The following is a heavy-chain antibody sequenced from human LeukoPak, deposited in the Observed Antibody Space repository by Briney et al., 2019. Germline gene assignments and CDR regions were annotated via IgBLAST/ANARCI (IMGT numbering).Heavy chain of an antibody. CDR2: ISGSGGST. CDR3: AKDQDPHSYGSGSYAPFDY. J-gene: IGHJ4*02. CDR1: GFSFTTHA. D-gene: IGHD3-10*01. Sequence: GGSPRLSCVASGFSFTTHAMGWVRQAPGKGLEWVSHISGSGGSTKYSGSVKGRFTISRDNSKNTLYLQINSLRADDTAVYYCAKDQDPHSYGSGSYAPFDYWGQGTLVTVSS. V-gene: IGHV3-23*01.